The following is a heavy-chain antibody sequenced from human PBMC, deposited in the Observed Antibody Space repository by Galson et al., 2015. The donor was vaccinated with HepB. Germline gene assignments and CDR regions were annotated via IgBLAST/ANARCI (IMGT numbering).Heavy chain of an antibody. J-gene: IGHJ4*02. CDR1: GFSLSTTGVS. CDR2: IYWDDDK. CDR3: AHGISNWGLSDEAFDY. D-gene: IGHD7-27*01. V-gene: IGHV2-5*02. Sequence: PALVKPTQTLTLTCTFSGFSLSTTGVSVGWIRQPPGKALEWLALIYWDDDKRYSPSLKTRLTITKDTSKNQVVLTMTNMDPVDTATYYCAHGISNWGLSDEAFDYWGQGTLVTVSS.